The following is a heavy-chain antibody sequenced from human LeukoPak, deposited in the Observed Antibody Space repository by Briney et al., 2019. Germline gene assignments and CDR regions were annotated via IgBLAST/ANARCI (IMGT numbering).Heavy chain of an antibody. V-gene: IGHV1-46*01. CDR3: ATSNYYGSGSYYKYYFDY. CDR1: GYTFTDEN. Sequence: ASVRVSCKASGYTFTDENIIWVRQAPGQGLEWVGIINPSGGSTSYAQKFQGRVTMTRDTSTSTVYMELSSLRSEDTAVYYCATSNYYGSGSYYKYYFDYRGQGTLVTVSS. CDR2: INPSGGST. J-gene: IGHJ4*02. D-gene: IGHD3-10*01.